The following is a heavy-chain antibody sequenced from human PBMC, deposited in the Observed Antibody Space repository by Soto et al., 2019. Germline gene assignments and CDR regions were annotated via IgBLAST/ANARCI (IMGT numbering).Heavy chain of an antibody. CDR3: ARYFAVTTWSTPDY. J-gene: IGHJ4*01. Sequence: PGGSLRLSCAASGFTFSSYSMNWVRQAPGKGLEWVSSISSSSSYIYYADSVKGRFTISRDNAKNSLYLQMNSPRAEDTAEYYCARYFAVTTWSTPDYWGQGTLVTVSS. V-gene: IGHV3-21*01. CDR1: GFTFSSYS. CDR2: ISSSSSYI. D-gene: IGHD4-17*01.